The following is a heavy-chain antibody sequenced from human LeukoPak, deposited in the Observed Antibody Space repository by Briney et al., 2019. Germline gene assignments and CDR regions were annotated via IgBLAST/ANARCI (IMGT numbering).Heavy chain of an antibody. CDR3: ARDTSQGHIVVVVAATENAFDI. CDR1: GGSISSSSYY. V-gene: IGHV4-39*07. Sequence: SETLSLTCTVSGGSISSSSYYWGWIRQPPGKGLEWIGSIYYSGSTYYNPSLKSRVTISVDTSKNQFSLKLSSVTAAGTAVYYCARDTSQGHIVVVVAATENAFDIWGQGTMVTVSS. J-gene: IGHJ3*02. CDR2: IYYSGST. D-gene: IGHD2-15*01.